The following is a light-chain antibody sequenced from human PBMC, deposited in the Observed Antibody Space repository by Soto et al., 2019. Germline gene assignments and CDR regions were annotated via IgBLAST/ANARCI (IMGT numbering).Light chain of an antibody. CDR2: EVN. CDR1: SSDIGGYNC. Sequence: QSALTQPPSASGSPGQSVTRSCTGTSSDIGGYNCVSWYQQHPGKVPKLMISEVNKRPSGVPDRFSGSKSGNTASLTVSGLQAEDEADYYCSSCGDNNIYVFGTGTKVTV. V-gene: IGLV2-8*01. CDR3: SSCGDNNIYV. J-gene: IGLJ1*01.